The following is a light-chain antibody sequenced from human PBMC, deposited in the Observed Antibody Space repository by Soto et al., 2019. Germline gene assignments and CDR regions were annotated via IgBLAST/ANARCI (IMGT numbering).Light chain of an antibody. J-gene: IGKJ3*01. Sequence: EIVMTQSPATLSVSPGERATLSCRASQSVSSTLAWYQQKPGQAPRLLIYGASTRATGIPARFSGSGSGTEFTLTISSLQSEDFAVYYCQQYNNWPPALVNFGPGTKVDIK. CDR3: QQYNNWPPALVN. V-gene: IGKV3-15*01. CDR2: GAS. CDR1: QSVSST.